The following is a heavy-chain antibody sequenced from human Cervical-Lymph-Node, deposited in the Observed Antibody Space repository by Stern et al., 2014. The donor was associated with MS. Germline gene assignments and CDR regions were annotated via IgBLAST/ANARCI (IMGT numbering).Heavy chain of an antibody. Sequence: QVQLVESGAEVKKPGSSVKVSCTASGGTFSSYAISWVRQAPGQGLERMGGVIPIFNTVNYARKFQGRVTITADKSTTTAYMELSSLRSEDTAVYYCVRDSGTDTYYHYYGMDVWGQGTTVTVSS. D-gene: IGHD1-1*01. CDR1: GGTFSSYA. CDR2: VIPIFNTV. CDR3: VRDSGTDTYYHYYGMDV. V-gene: IGHV1-69*06. J-gene: IGHJ6*02.